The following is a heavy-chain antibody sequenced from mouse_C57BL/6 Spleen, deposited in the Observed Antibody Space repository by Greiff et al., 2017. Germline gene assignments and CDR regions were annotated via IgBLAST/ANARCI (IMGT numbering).Heavy chain of an antibody. CDR1: GYTFTSYW. Sequence: QVQLQQSGAELVMPGASVKLSCKASGYTFTSYWMHWVKQRPGQGLEWIGEIDPSDSYTNYNQKFKGKSTLTVDKSSSTAYMQLSSLTSEDSAVYYCVARYYYFDYWGQGTTLTVSS. D-gene: IGHD1-1*01. J-gene: IGHJ2*01. V-gene: IGHV1-69*01. CDR3: VARYYYFDY. CDR2: IDPSDSYT.